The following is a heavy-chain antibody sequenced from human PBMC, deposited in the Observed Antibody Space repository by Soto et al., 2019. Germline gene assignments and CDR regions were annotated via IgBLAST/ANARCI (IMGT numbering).Heavy chain of an antibody. J-gene: IGHJ4*02. V-gene: IGHV3-23*01. CDR1: GFTFSSYA. Sequence: EVQLLESGGGLVQPGGSLRLSCAASGFTFSSYAMSWVRQAPGKGLEWVSVISGSGGTTYYADSVKGRFTISRDNAKNTLYVQMNSLRVEDTAMYYCAKVRESAAIGHFDSWGQGTLVTVSS. D-gene: IGHD6-13*01. CDR3: AKVRESAAIGHFDS. CDR2: ISGSGGTT.